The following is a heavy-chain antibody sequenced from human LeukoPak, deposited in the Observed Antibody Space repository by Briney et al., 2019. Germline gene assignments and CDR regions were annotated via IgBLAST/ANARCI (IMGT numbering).Heavy chain of an antibody. Sequence: ASVKVSCKASGHIFTSYYMHWVRQAPGQGLEWMGLINPTGGSTGYAQKFQGRVTMTRDMSTSTDYMELSSLRSEDTAIYYCARDNSVGDNAWWFDPWGQGTLVTVSS. V-gene: IGHV1-46*01. CDR3: ARDNSVGDNAWWFDP. J-gene: IGHJ5*02. D-gene: IGHD1-26*01. CDR1: GHIFTSYY. CDR2: INPTGGST.